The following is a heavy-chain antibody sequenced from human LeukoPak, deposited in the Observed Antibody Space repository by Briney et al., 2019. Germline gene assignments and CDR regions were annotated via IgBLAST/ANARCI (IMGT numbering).Heavy chain of an antibody. D-gene: IGHD2-8*01. V-gene: IGHV3-23*01. CDR1: GFTFSSYA. J-gene: IGHJ5*02. Sequence: PGGSLRLSCAASGFTFSSYAMSWVRRAPGKGLEWVSAISGSGGSTYYADSVKGRFTISRDNSKNTLYLQMNSLRAEDTAVYYCAKEMVYAIVTSVGFDPWGQGTLVTVSS. CDR3: AKEMVYAIVTSVGFDP. CDR2: ISGSGGST.